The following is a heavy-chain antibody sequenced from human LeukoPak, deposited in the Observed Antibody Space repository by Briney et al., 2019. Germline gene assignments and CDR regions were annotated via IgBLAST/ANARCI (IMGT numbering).Heavy chain of an antibody. CDR2: ISDSGRS. J-gene: IGHJ4*02. CDR1: GGSIRSSF. D-gene: IGHD6-25*01. CDR3: ARDTVAAAGDFDY. V-gene: IGHV4-59*01. Sequence: PSETLSLTCTVSGGSIRSSFWSWIRQPPGKGLDWIGCISDSGRSHYNPSLKSRVTISVDTSKNQFSLRLSSVSAADTALYFCARDTVAAAGDFDYWGQGTLVTVSS.